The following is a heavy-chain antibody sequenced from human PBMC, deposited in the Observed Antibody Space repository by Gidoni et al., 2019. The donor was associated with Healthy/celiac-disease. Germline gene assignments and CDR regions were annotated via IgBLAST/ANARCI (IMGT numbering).Heavy chain of an antibody. CDR1: GGSFSGYY. V-gene: IGHV4-34*01. CDR2: INHSGST. Sequence: QVQLQQWGAGLLKPSETLSLTCAVYGGSFSGYYWSWIRQPPGKGLEWIGEINHSGSTNYNPSLKSRVTISVDTSKNQFSLKLSSVTAADTAVYYCARSRGGYCSSTSCYRNNWFDPWGQGTLVTVSS. CDR3: ARSRGGYCSSTSCYRNNWFDP. D-gene: IGHD2-2*02. J-gene: IGHJ5*02.